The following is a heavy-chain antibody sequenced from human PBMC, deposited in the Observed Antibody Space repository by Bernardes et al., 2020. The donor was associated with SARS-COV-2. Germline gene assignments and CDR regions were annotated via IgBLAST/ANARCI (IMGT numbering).Heavy chain of an antibody. Sequence: ASVKVSCKTSGYTFSSYVVSWVRQAPGQGLEWMGWISAFNGHRDFAQGLQDRISMTIDTSTSTAYMEVRSLRFDDTAVYFCARDFYGSGAYIDHWGQGTLVTVSS. CDR1: GYTFSSYV. D-gene: IGHD3-10*01. CDR3: ARDFYGSGAYIDH. J-gene: IGHJ4*02. V-gene: IGHV1-18*01. CDR2: ISAFNGHR.